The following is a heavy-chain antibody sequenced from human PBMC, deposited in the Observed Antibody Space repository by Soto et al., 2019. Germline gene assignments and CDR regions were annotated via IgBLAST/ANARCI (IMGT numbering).Heavy chain of an antibody. V-gene: IGHV3-33*01. D-gene: IGHD2-15*01. CDR1: GFDFRSYG. CDR2: IWYDGSHD. Sequence: GGSLRLSCVASGFDFRSYGMHWIRQAPGKGPQWVAVIWYDGSHDYYEDSVKGRFTVTRDNSNNTLFLQMNNLRVDDTAVYFCVRGRAAIMWRTIIQWYDFSGQGALVTV. J-gene: IGHJ5*01. CDR3: VRGRAAIMWRTIIQWYDF.